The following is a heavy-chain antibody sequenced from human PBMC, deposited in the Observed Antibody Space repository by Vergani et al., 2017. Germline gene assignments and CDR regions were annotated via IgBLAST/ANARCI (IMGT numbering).Heavy chain of an antibody. D-gene: IGHD1-26*01. Sequence: EVQLLESGGGLVQPGGSLRLSCAASGFTFSSYAMSWVRQAPGKGLEWVSAISWNSGSTGYADSVKGRFTISRDNAKNSLYLQMNSLRAEDTALYYCAKDIDWAMSGAFDIWGQGTMVTVSS. CDR3: AKDIDWAMSGAFDI. V-gene: IGHV3-9*01. CDR1: GFTFSSYA. CDR2: ISWNSGST. J-gene: IGHJ3*02.